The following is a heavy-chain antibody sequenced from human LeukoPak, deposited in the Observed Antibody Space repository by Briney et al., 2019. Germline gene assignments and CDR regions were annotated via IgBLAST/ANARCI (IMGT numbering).Heavy chain of an antibody. V-gene: IGHV4-34*01. D-gene: IGHD5-24*01. Sequence: PSETLSLTCAVYGGSFSGYYWSWIRQPPGKGLEWIGEINHSGSTNYNPSLKSRVTISVDMSKNQFSLKLSSVTAADTAVYYCAKRWLRKYFDYWGQGTLVTVSS. CDR2: INHSGST. CDR1: GGSFSGYY. CDR3: AKRWLRKYFDY. J-gene: IGHJ4*02.